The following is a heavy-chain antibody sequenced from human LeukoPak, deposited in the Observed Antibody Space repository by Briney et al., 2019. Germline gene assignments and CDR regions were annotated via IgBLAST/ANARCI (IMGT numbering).Heavy chain of an antibody. CDR3: ARASAYYDSSGYYQRGDY. CDR1: GYSFTGYY. J-gene: IGHJ4*02. CDR2: INPNSGGT. D-gene: IGHD3-22*01. Sequence: GESLKISCKGSGYSFTGYYMHWVRQAPGQGLEWMGWINPNSGGTNYAQKFQGRVTMTRDTSISTAYMELSRLRSDDTAVYYCARASAYYDSSGYYQRGDYWGQGTLVTVSS. V-gene: IGHV1-2*02.